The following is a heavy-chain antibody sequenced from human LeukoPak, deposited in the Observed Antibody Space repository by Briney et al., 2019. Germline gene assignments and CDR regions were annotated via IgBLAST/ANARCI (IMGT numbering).Heavy chain of an antibody. CDR1: GGSFSGCY. CDR3: ARGLVIATVTTNRFDP. CDR2: INHSGST. D-gene: IGHD4-17*01. V-gene: IGHV4-34*01. Sequence: SETLSLTCAVYGGSFSGCYWSWIRQPPGKGLEWIGEINHSGSTNYNPSLKSRVTISVDTSKNQFSLKLSSVTAADTAVYYCARGLVIATVTTNRFDPWGQGTLVTVSS. J-gene: IGHJ5*02.